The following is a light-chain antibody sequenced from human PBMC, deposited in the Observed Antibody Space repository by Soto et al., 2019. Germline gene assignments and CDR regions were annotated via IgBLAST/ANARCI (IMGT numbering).Light chain of an antibody. V-gene: IGKV1-39*01. CDR3: QQSYRA. Sequence: DIQMTQSPSTLSASVGDRVTITCRASQSISTWLAWYQQKPGKAPKLLIYAASSLQSGVPSRFSGSGSGTDFTLTISSLQPEDFATYYCQQSYRAFGQGTKVDIK. CDR2: AAS. CDR1: QSISTW. J-gene: IGKJ1*01.